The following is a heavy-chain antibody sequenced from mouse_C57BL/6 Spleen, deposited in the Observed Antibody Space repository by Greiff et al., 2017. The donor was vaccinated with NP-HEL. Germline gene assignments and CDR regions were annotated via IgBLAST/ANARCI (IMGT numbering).Heavy chain of an antibody. J-gene: IGHJ4*01. CDR1: GYTFTSYW. V-gene: IGHV1-64*01. CDR3: ARGITTVVARGHYYAMDY. Sequence: VQLQQPGAELVKPGASVKLSCKASGYTFTSYWMHWVKQRPGQGLEWIGMIHPNSGSTNYNEKFKSKATLTVDKSSSTAYMQLSSLTSEDSAVYYCARGITTVVARGHYYAMDYWGQGTSVTVSS. D-gene: IGHD1-1*01. CDR2: IHPNSGST.